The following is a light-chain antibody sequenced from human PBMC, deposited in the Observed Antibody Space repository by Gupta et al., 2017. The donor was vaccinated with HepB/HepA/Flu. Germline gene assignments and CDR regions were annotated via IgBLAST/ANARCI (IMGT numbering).Light chain of an antibody. CDR3: QQRSYFVT. V-gene: IGKV3-11*01. CDR1: QSVGNY. J-gene: IGKJ3*01. Sequence: ILLTQSPATLSLSPGERATLSCRASQSVGNYLAWYQQKPGQAPRLLIYDTSSRATGLPGRFIDSGSGKDFTLTINSLEPEDFAVYCCQQRSYFVTFGPGTKVDIK. CDR2: DTS.